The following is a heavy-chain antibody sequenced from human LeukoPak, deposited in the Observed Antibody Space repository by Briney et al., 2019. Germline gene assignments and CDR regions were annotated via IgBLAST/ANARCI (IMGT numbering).Heavy chain of an antibody. D-gene: IGHD2-2*01. CDR2: ISAYNGNT. CDR1: DYTFTRSG. J-gene: IGHJ6*02. V-gene: IGHV1-18*01. CDR3: ARYCSSIRCSYGMDV. Sequence: ASVKVSCKASDYTFTRSGISWVRQAPGQGLEWMGWISAYNGNTNYAQKLQGRVTMTTDTSTSTAYMELRRLGSDDTAVYYCARYCSSIRCSYGMDVWGQGTTVTVSS.